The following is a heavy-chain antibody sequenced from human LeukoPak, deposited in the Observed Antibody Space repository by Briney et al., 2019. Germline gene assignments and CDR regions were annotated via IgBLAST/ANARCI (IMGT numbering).Heavy chain of an antibody. CDR2: IYYSGNT. J-gene: IGHJ4*02. Sequence: SETLSLTCTVSGGSISSYYWTWIRQPPGKGLEWIGYIYYSGNTNYNPSLKSRVTISLDTPKSQFSLKLTSLTAADTAVYYCVRRRAVPGFYYFDYWGQGTLVTVSS. CDR1: GGSISSYY. CDR3: VRRRAVPGFYYFDY. V-gene: IGHV4-59*08. D-gene: IGHD2/OR15-2a*01.